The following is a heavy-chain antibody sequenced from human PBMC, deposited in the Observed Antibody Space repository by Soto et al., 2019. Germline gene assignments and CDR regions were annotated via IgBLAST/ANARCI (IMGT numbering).Heavy chain of an antibody. D-gene: IGHD3-10*01. CDR1: GFTFSTYS. V-gene: IGHV3-21*01. J-gene: IGHJ4*02. CDR2: ISSSSAYI. CDR3: ARGGREITRHLDY. Sequence: EVQLVESEGDLVKPGGSLRLSCADSGFTFSTYSMIWVSQAPGKGLEWVSAISSSSAYIFYADSVKGRFTISRDNAKNSLYLQMHSLSAEDTAVYYCARGGREITRHLDYWGQGTLVTVSS.